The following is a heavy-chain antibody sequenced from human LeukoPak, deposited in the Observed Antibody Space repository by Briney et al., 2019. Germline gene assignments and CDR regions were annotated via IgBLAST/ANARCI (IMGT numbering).Heavy chain of an antibody. V-gene: IGHV3-53*01. CDR1: GFTVSSNY. Sequence: GGSLRLSCAASGFTVSSNYMSWVRQAPGKGLEWVSVIYSGGSTYYADSVKGRFTISRDNSKNTLYLQMNSLRAEDTAVYYCARASIAVAGAFDIWGQGTMVTVSS. CDR2: IYSGGST. CDR3: ARASIAVAGAFDI. D-gene: IGHD6-19*01. J-gene: IGHJ3*02.